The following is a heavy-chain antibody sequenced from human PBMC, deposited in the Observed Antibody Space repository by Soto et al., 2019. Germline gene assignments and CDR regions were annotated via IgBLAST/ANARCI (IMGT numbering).Heavy chain of an antibody. D-gene: IGHD3-16*01. Sequence: GESLKISCKGSGYSFTSYWISWVRQMPGKGLEWMGRIDPSDSYTNYSPSFQGHVTISADKSISTAYLQWSSLKASDTAMYYCALFGGYHLNPDYWGQGTLVTVSS. V-gene: IGHV5-10-1*01. CDR3: ALFGGYHLNPDY. CDR1: GYSFTSYW. J-gene: IGHJ4*02. CDR2: IDPSDSYT.